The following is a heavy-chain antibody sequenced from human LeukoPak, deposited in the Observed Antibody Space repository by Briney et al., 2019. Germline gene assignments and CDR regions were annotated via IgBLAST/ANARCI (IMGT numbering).Heavy chain of an antibody. CDR1: GFTFSSYS. D-gene: IGHD4-17*01. J-gene: IGHJ4*02. CDR2: ISSSSSYI. Sequence: GGSLRLSCAASGFTFSSYSMNWVRQAPGKGLEWVSSISSSSSYIYYADSVKGQFTISRDNAKNSLYLQMNSLRAEDTAVYYCARESTVTTSDYWGQGTLVTVSS. V-gene: IGHV3-21*01. CDR3: ARESTVTTSDY.